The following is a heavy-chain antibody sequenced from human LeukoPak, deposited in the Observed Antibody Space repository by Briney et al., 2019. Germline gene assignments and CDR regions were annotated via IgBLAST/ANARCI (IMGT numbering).Heavy chain of an antibody. J-gene: IGHJ4*02. D-gene: IGHD3-16*01. CDR2: IIPIFGTA. CDR3: ARAGYDYVWGSFDY. Sequence: SVKVSCKASGGTFSSYAISWVRQAPGQGLEWMGGIIPIFGTANYAQKFQGRVTITADKSTSTAYMELSSLRSEDTAVYYCARAGYDYVWGSFDYWGQGTLVTVSS. CDR1: GGTFSSYA. V-gene: IGHV1-69*06.